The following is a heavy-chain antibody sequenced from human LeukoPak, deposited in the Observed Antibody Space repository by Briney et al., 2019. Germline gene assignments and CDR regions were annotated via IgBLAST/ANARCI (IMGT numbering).Heavy chain of an antibody. CDR3: ARSPWNDRYYYYMDV. Sequence: ASVKVSCKASGYTFTQYGITWVRQAPGQGLEWMGWISAYNGNTNYAQKLQGRVTMTTDTSTSTAYMELRSLRSDDTAVYYCARSPWNDRYYYYMDVWGKGTTVTVSS. J-gene: IGHJ6*03. V-gene: IGHV1-18*01. D-gene: IGHD1-1*01. CDR1: GYTFTQYG. CDR2: ISAYNGNT.